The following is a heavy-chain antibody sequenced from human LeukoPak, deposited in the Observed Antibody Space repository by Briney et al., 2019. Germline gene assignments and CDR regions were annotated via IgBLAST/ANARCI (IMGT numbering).Heavy chain of an antibody. Sequence: ASVKVSCKASGYTLTNYNISWVRQAPGQGLEWMGWINTYKGDTLYAQKLQGRVTMTADTSANTAYMELRSLRFDDTAVYYCAREFGHCYGDNCFYFFDTWGQGFRVTVSS. CDR1: GYTLTNYN. D-gene: IGHD4-23*01. CDR3: AREFGHCYGDNCFYFFDT. J-gene: IGHJ4*02. V-gene: IGHV1-18*01. CDR2: INTYKGDT.